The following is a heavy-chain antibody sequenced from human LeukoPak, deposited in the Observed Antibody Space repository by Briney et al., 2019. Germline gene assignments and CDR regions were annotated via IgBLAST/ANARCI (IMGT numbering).Heavy chain of an antibody. V-gene: IGHV3-66*01. J-gene: IGHJ6*03. CDR1: GFTVSSNY. Sequence: GGSLRLSCAASGFTVSSNYMSWVRQAPGKGLEWVSVIYSGGNTYYADSVKGRFTISRDNSKNTLYLQMNSLRAEDTAEYYCGGVRGAHYYMDVWGKGTTVTISS. CDR3: GGVRGAHYYMDV. D-gene: IGHD3-10*01. CDR2: IYSGGNT.